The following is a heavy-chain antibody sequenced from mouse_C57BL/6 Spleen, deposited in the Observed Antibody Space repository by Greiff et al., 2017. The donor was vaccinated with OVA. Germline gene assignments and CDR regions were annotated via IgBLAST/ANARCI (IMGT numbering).Heavy chain of an antibody. CDR3: AREKGTPLDY. Sequence: VQLQQPGTELVKPGASVKLSCKASGYTFTSYWMHWVKQRPGHGLEWIGNLNPSNGGTTYNEKFKSKAPLTVDKSSSPAYIQLSSRTSEDYAVYYCAREKGTPLDYWGQGTTLTVSA. D-gene: IGHD3-3*01. CDR2: LNPSNGGT. CDR1: GYTFTSYW. V-gene: IGHV1-53*01. J-gene: IGHJ2*01.